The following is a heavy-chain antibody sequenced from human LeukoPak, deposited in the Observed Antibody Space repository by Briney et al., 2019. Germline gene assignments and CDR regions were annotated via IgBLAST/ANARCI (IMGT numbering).Heavy chain of an antibody. V-gene: IGHV1-46*01. J-gene: IGHJ4*02. D-gene: IGHD5-18*01. CDR1: GYTFTSYY. Sequence: GASVKVSCKASGYTFTSYYMHWVRQAPGQGLEWMGIINPSGGSTSYAQKFQGRVTMTRDTSTSTVYMELSSLRSEDTAVYYCARVGKTVRGYSYGYDYWGQGTLVTVSS. CDR2: INPSGGST. CDR3: ARVGKTVRGYSYGYDY.